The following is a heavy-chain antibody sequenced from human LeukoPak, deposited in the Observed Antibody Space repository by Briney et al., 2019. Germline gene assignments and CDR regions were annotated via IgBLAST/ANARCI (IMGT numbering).Heavy chain of an antibody. CDR1: GGSISSYY. V-gene: IGHV4-59*01. D-gene: IGHD3-10*01. Sequence: SETLSLTCTVSGGSISSYYWSWIRQPPGKGLEWIGYIYYSGSTNYNPSLKSRVTISVDTSKNQFSLKLSSVTAADTAVYYCAALAYGPGSVDVWGQGTTVTVSS. J-gene: IGHJ6*02. CDR3: AALAYGPGSVDV. CDR2: IYYSGST.